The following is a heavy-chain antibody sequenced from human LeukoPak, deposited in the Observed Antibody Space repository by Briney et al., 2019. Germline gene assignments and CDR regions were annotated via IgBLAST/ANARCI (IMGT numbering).Heavy chain of an antibody. J-gene: IGHJ4*02. V-gene: IGHV1-69*05. CDR2: IIPIFGTA. CDR3: AREKAYYDFWSGHYYFDY. CDR1: GGTFSSYA. Sequence: SVKVSCKASGGTFSSYAISWVRQAPGQGLEWMGGIIPIFGTANYAQKFQGRVTITTDESTSTAYMELSSLRSEDTAVYYCAREKAYYDFWSGHYYFDYWGQGTLVTVSS. D-gene: IGHD3-3*01.